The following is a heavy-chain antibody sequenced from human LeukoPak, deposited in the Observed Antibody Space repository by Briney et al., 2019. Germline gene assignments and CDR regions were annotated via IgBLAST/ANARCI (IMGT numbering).Heavy chain of an antibody. CDR1: GGSISSGDYY. CDR3: ARDIVVVPAAIGYGMDV. J-gene: IGHJ6*02. D-gene: IGHD2-2*01. CDR2: IYYSGST. V-gene: IGHV4-30-4*01. Sequence: PSQTLSFTCTVSGGSISSGDYYWSWIRQPPGKGLEWIGYIYYSGSTYYNPSLKSRVTISVDTSKNQFSLKLSSVTAADTAVYYCARDIVVVPAAIGYGMDVWGQGTTVTVSS.